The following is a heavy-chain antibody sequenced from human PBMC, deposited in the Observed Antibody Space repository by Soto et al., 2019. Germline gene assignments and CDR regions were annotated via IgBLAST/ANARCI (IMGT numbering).Heavy chain of an antibody. CDR3: ARAPGLGTMIVVVTPSGGAFEI. J-gene: IGHJ3*02. CDR1: GGTFSSYA. D-gene: IGHD3-22*01. Sequence: QVQLVQSGAEVKKPGSSVKVSCKASGGTFSSYAISWVRQAPGQGLEWMGGIIPIFGTANYAQKFQGRVTITADEPTSTAYMELSSLRSEDTAVYYCARAPGLGTMIVVVTPSGGAFEIWGQGTMVTVSS. V-gene: IGHV1-69*12. CDR2: IIPIFGTA.